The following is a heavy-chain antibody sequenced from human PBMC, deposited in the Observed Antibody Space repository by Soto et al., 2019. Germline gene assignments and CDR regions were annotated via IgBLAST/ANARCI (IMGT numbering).Heavy chain of an antibody. V-gene: IGHV2-5*02. CDR1: GFSLSTNGVG. Sequence: QITLKESGPTLVKPTQTLTLTCTFSGFSLSTNGVGVGWIRQPPGKALEWLALIYWDDSKHYSPSLNSRLTTAPDTPRTLVVPTMPTMDPVDTATYYCAKKGGGDYILGYWGQGTLVTVSS. J-gene: IGHJ4*02. CDR2: IYWDDSK. D-gene: IGHD4-17*01. CDR3: AKKGGGDYILGY.